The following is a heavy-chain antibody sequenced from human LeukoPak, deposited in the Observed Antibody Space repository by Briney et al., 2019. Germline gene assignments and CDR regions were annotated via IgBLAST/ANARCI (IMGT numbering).Heavy chain of an antibody. D-gene: IGHD6-13*01. CDR3: ASQRYSSSWYPPVFY. Sequence: SETLSLTCTVSGGSISSYYWSWIRQPPGKGLEWIGYIYYSGSTNYNPSLKSRVTISVDTSKNQFSLKLSSVTAADTAVYYCASQRYSSSWYPPVFYWGQGTLVTVSS. CDR1: GGSISSYY. J-gene: IGHJ4*02. CDR2: IYYSGST. V-gene: IGHV4-59*08.